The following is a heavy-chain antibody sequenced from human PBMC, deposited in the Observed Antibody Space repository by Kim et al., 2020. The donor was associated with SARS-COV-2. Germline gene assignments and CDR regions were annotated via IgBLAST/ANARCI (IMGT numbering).Heavy chain of an antibody. V-gene: IGHV4-31*03. CDR1: GGSISSGGYY. D-gene: IGHD6-13*01. J-gene: IGHJ4*02. CDR3: AREIRNGAAGAAYYFDY. Sequence: SETLSLTCTVSGGSISSGGYYWSWIRQHPGKGLEWIGYIYYSGSTYYNPSLKSRVTISVDTSKNQFSLKLSSVTAADTAVYYCAREIRNGAAGAAYYFDYWGQGTLVTVSS. CDR2: IYYSGST.